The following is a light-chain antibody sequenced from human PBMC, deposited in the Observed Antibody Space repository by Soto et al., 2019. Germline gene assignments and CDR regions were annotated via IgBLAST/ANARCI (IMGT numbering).Light chain of an antibody. CDR1: QTINNN. CDR3: QQYNGWPIT. J-gene: IGKJ5*01. V-gene: IGKV3-15*01. CDR2: GAS. Sequence: VMTQAPATLSVSPGERATLSCRASQTINNNVAWYQLKDGQVPRLLIYGASTRATGFPARFSGSGSGTEFTLTISSLQSEDFAVYYCQQYNGWPITFGQGTRLEIK.